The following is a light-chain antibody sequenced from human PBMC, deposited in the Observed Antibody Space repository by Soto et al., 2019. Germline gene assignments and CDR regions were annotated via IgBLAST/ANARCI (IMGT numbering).Light chain of an antibody. CDR2: AAS. CDR1: QSIRNY. J-gene: IGKJ1*01. Sequence: DIQMTQSPSSLSASVGDRVTITCRASQSIRNYLNWYQQKPGKAPKLLIFAASTLQSGVPSRFSGGGSGTDFTLTITSLQAEDFASYYCQQSYSTPRTFGQGTKVEIK. V-gene: IGKV1-39*01. CDR3: QQSYSTPRT.